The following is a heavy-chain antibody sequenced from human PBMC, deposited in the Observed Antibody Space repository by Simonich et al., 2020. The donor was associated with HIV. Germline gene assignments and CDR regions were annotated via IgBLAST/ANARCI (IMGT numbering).Heavy chain of an antibody. J-gene: IGHJ3*02. CDR2: INHSGST. CDR1: GGSFSGYY. Sequence: QVHLQQWGAGLLKPSETLSLTCAVYGGSFSGYYWTWIRQPPGKGLEWIGEINHSGSTNYNPSLKSRVTISVDSSKKQFSLKLSSVTAADTAVYYCARLERGIDAFDIWGQGTMVTVSS. V-gene: IGHV4-34*01. D-gene: IGHD7-27*01. CDR3: ARLERGIDAFDI.